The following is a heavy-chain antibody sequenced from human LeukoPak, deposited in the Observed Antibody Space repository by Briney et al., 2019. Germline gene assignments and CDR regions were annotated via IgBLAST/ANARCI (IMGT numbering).Heavy chain of an antibody. CDR1: GGSISSGSYY. J-gene: IGHJ4*02. V-gene: IGHV4-61*02. CDR3: ARFSGRGGGY. Sequence: SETLSLTCTVSGGSISSGSYYWSWIRQPAGKGLEWIGRIYTSGSTNYNPSLKSRVTISVDTSKNQFSLKLSSVTAADTAVYYCARFSGRGGGYWGQGTLVTVSS. D-gene: IGHD3-10*01. CDR2: IYTSGST.